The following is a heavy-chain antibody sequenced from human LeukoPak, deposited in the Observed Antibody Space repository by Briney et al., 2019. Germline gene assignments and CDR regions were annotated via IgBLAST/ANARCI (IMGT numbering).Heavy chain of an antibody. D-gene: IGHD2-21*02. J-gene: IGHJ4*02. Sequence: ASVKVSCKASGGTFSSYAISWVRQAPGQGLEWMGWISTYNGNTNYAQELQGRVTMTTDTSTSTAYMELWSLRSDDTAVYYCARLRILVTAIPDFDYWGQGTLVTVSS. V-gene: IGHV1-18*01. CDR3: ARLRILVTAIPDFDY. CDR2: ISTYNGNT. CDR1: GGTFSSYA.